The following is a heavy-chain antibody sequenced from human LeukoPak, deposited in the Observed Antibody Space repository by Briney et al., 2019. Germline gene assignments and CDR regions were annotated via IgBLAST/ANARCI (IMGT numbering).Heavy chain of an antibody. CDR3: ARDCSGNTCYRAGY. D-gene: IGHD2-2*01. J-gene: IGHJ4*02. Sequence: GGSLRLSRAASGFTFNNYWMSWVRQAPGKGLEWVANIKQDGSEKYYVDSVKGRFTISRDNAKNSLYLQMNSLRSEDTAVYYCARDCSGNTCYRAGYWGQGTLVTVSS. V-gene: IGHV3-7*01. CDR1: GFTFNNYW. CDR2: IKQDGSEK.